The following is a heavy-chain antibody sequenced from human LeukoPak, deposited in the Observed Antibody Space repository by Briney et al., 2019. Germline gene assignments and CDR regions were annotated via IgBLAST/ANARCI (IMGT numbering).Heavy chain of an antibody. Sequence: QFGGSLRLSCAASGFTFSSYAMSGVRQAPGKGLEWVSSITGRGGNTYYTDSVKGRFTISRDNSKNTLYVQMNSLRAEDTAVYYCATDHRYSGYDLAGFDYWGQGTLVTVSS. CDR1: GFTFSSYA. J-gene: IGHJ4*02. D-gene: IGHD5-12*01. CDR3: ATDHRYSGYDLAGFDY. CDR2: ITGRGGNT. V-gene: IGHV3-23*01.